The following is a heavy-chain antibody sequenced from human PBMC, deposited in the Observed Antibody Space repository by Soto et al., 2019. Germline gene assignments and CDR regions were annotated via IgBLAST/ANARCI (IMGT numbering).Heavy chain of an antibody. J-gene: IGHJ4*02. CDR1: GFIFSSYA. D-gene: IGHD6-19*01. V-gene: IGHV3-30-3*01. Sequence: QVQLVESGGGLVKPGRSLRLSCAASGFIFSSYAMHWVRQAPGKGLEWVAVISYDGSNEYYADSVKGRFTIFRDNSKNTLYLQMNSLRVDDTAVYYCARPYSSGWYGDFDYWGQGTLVTASS. CDR3: ARPYSSGWYGDFDY. CDR2: ISYDGSNE.